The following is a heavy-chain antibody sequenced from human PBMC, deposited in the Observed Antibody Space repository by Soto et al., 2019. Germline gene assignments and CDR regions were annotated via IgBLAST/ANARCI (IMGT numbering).Heavy chain of an antibody. CDR1: GFTFSSYW. CDR2: IKQDGSEK. D-gene: IGHD2-2*01. V-gene: IGHV3-7*01. Sequence: PGGSLRLSCAASGFTFSSYWMSWVRQGPGKGLEWVANIKQDGSEKYYVDSVKGRFTISRDNAKNSLYLQMNSLRAEDTAVYYCARDLPPDFFVVVPAAIGSWFDPWGQGTLVTVSS. J-gene: IGHJ5*02. CDR3: ARDLPPDFFVVVPAAIGSWFDP.